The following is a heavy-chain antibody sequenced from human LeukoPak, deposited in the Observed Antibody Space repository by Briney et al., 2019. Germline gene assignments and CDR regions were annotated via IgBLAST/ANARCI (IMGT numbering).Heavy chain of an antibody. CDR2: IHYSGST. V-gene: IGHV4-59*01. D-gene: IGHD3-3*01. CDR3: ARAHYDFWSGYFMTVDY. CDR1: GGSISSYY. J-gene: IGHJ4*02. Sequence: SETLSLTCTVSGGSISSYYWSWIRQPPGKGLEWIGYIHYSGSTNYTPSLKSRVTITADTSKNQSSLKLNSVTAADTAVYYCARAHYDFWSGYFMTVDYWGQGTLVTVSS.